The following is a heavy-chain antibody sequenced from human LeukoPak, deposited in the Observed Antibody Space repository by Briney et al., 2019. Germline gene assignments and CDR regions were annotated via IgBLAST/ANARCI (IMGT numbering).Heavy chain of an antibody. CDR1: GGTFSSYA. J-gene: IGHJ5*02. CDR3: ARLEAAAGPGGWFDP. D-gene: IGHD6-13*01. V-gene: IGHV1-69*04. Sequence: AASVKVSCKASGGTFSSYAISWVRQAPGQGLEWMGRIIPILGIANYAQKFQGRVTITADKSTSTAYMELSSLRSEDTAVYYCARLEAAAGPGGWFDPWGQGTLVTVSS. CDR2: IIPILGIA.